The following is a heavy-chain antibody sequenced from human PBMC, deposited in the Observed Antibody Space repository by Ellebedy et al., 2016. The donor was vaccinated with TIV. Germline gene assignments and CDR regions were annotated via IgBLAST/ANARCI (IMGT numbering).Heavy chain of an antibody. Sequence: GSLRLSCTVSGGSVSSGGYFWSWIRQSPGKGLEWIGYIYHTGNTNYSPSLKSRVTISMDTSKNHFSLKLASVTAADTAVYYCARESYDILTGYSSGMDVWGQGTTVTVSS. CDR2: IYHTGNT. CDR1: GGSVSSGGYF. D-gene: IGHD3-9*01. J-gene: IGHJ6*01. V-gene: IGHV4-61*03. CDR3: ARESYDILTGYSSGMDV.